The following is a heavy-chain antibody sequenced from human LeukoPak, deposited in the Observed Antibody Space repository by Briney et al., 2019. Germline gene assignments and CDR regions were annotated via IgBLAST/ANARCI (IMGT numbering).Heavy chain of an antibody. V-gene: IGHV3-23*05. J-gene: IGHJ4*02. CDR1: GFNFSNYA. CDR2: ISISGSNI. D-gene: IGHD3-22*01. CDR3: AKIDPHYYDYTGRRGPIDY. Sequence: GGSLRLSCAASGFNFSNYAMTWVRQAPGKGLEWVSNISISGSNIYYADSVKGRLSTSRDNSKNTLYLQLNSLRGEDTALYYCAKIDPHYYDYTGRRGPIDYWGQGSLVIVSS.